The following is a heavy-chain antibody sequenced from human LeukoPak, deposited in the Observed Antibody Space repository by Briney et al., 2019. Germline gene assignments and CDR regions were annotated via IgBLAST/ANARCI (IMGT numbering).Heavy chain of an antibody. D-gene: IGHD2-2*02. Sequence: SVKVSCKASGGTFSSYAISWVRQAPGQGLEWMGGIIPIFGTANYAQKFQGRVTITADESTSTAYMELSSLRSEDTAVYYCARVGVFRCSSTSCYRFDPWGQGTLVTVSS. CDR3: ARVGVFRCSSTSCYRFDP. CDR1: GGTFSSYA. V-gene: IGHV1-69*13. CDR2: IIPIFGTA. J-gene: IGHJ5*02.